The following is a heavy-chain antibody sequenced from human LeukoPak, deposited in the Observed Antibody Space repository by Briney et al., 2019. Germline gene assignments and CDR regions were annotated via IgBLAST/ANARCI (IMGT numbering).Heavy chain of an antibody. J-gene: IGHJ5*02. CDR2: IYYSGST. CDR3: ARDMGFNWFDP. CDR1: GGSISSYY. Sequence: SETLSLTCTVSGGSISSYYWSWIRQPPGKGLEWIGYIYYSGSTNYNPSLKSRVTISVDTSKNQFPLKLSSVTAADTAVYYCARDMGFNWFDPWGQGTLVTVSS. V-gene: IGHV4-59*01. D-gene: IGHD3-10*01.